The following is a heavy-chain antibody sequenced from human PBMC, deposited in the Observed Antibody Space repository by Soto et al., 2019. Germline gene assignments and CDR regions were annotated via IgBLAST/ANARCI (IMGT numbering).Heavy chain of an antibody. J-gene: IGHJ2*01. Sequence: QVQLVESGGGVVQPGRSLRLSCAASGFTFSSYAMHWVRQAPGKGLEWLAVISYDGSSKDYADSVKGRFTISRDNSKNTLYLQMNSLRAEDTAVYYCARPLWRDDYNWGYFDLWGPGTLVTVSS. CDR1: GFTFSSYA. V-gene: IGHV3-30-3*01. CDR3: ARPLWRDDYNWGYFDL. CDR2: ISYDGSSK. D-gene: IGHD4-4*01.